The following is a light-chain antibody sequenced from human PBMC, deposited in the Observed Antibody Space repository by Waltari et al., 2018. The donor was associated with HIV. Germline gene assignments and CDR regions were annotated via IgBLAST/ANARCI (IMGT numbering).Light chain of an antibody. CDR1: QGISSN. J-gene: IGKJ3*01. V-gene: IGKV1-9*01. Sequence: DIQLTQSPSFLSASVGERVTITCRASQGISSNFAWYQQKPGQAPTLLIYAASSLPSWVPSRFSGSGSGTEFTLTVRRLQPEDFATYYCQHLNSFPPFTFGPGTTVDVK. CDR3: QHLNSFPPFT. CDR2: AAS.